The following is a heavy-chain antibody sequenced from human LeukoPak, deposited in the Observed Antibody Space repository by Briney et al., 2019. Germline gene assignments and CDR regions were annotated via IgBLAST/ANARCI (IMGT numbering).Heavy chain of an antibody. CDR1: GFTFSSYA. CDR3: AKVPTYYDSSGYYFDY. V-gene: IGHV3-23*01. D-gene: IGHD3-22*01. CDR2: ISGSGGST. Sequence: GGSLGLSCAASGFTFSSYAMSWVRQAPGKGLEWVSAISGSGGSTYYADSVKGRFTISRDNSKNTLYLQMNSLRAEDTAVYYCAKVPTYYDSSGYYFDYRGQGTLVTVSS. J-gene: IGHJ4*02.